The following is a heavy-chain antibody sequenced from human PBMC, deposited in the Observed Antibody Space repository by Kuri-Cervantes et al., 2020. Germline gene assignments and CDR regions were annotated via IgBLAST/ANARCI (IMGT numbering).Heavy chain of an antibody. V-gene: IGHV1-3*02. CDR3: ARATTKPQGYYYYYGMDV. CDR2: SNAGNGNT. J-gene: IGHJ6*02. D-gene: IGHD1-26*01. CDR1: GYTFTSYA. Sequence: ASVKVSCKASGYTFTSYAMHWVRQAPGQRLEWMGWSNAGNGNTKYSQEFQGRVTITRDTSASTAYMELSSLRSEDTAVYYCARATTKPQGYYYYYGMDVWGQGTTVTVSS.